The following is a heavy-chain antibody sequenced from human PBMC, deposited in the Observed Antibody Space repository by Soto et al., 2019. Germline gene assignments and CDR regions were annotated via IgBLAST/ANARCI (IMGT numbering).Heavy chain of an antibody. V-gene: IGHV1-69*04. CDR1: GGTFSSYT. CDR3: ARDKAPLFSPPSYYYYYMDV. J-gene: IGHJ6*03. CDR2: IIPILGIA. Sequence: ASVKVSCKASGGTFSSYTISWVRQAPGQGLEWMGRIIPILGIANYAQKFQGRVTITADKSTSTAYMELSSLRSEDTAVYYCARDKAPLFSPPSYYYYYMDVWGKGTTVTVSS.